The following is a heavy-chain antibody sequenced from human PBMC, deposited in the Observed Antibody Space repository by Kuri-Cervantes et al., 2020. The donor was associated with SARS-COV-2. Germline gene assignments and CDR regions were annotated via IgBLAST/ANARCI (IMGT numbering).Heavy chain of an antibody. D-gene: IGHD3-3*01. CDR1: GFTFSSYA. Sequence: GGSLRLSCAASGFTFSSYAMSWVRQAPGKGLEWVSAISGSGGSTYYADSVKGRFTISRDNSKNTLYLQMNSLRAEDTAVYYCAKAYYDFWSGYYRGGYYFDYWGQGTQVTVSS. V-gene: IGHV3-23*01. J-gene: IGHJ4*02. CDR2: ISGSGGST. CDR3: AKAYYDFWSGYYRGGYYFDY.